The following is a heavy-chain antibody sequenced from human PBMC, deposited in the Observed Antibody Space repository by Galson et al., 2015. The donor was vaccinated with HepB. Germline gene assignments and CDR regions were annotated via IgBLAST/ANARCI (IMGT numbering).Heavy chain of an antibody. Sequence: SLRLSCAGSGLTFTNYGMHWVRQAPGKGLEWVAVISYDGSKKYYADSVKGRFTISRDNSKNTLDVQMNSLRADDTAVYYCAKDIGSGWRLGVVRVFGMDVWGQGTTVTVSS. V-gene: IGHV3-30*18. CDR2: ISYDGSKK. J-gene: IGHJ6*02. CDR3: AKDIGSGWRLGVVRVFGMDV. D-gene: IGHD6-19*01. CDR1: GLTFTNYG.